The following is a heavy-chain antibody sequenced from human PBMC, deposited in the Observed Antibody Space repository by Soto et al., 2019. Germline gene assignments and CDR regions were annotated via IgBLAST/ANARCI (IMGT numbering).Heavy chain of an antibody. CDR1: GFTFSSYG. D-gene: IGHD3-22*01. CDR3: ARLHSSGYTHYYYYGTDV. Sequence: GGSLRLSCAASGFTFSSYGMHWVRQAPGKGLEWVAVIWYDGSNKYYADSVKGRFTISRDNSKSTLYLQMNSLRAEDTAVYYCARLHSSGYTHYYYYGTDVWGQGTTVTVSS. V-gene: IGHV3-33*01. CDR2: IWYDGSNK. J-gene: IGHJ6*02.